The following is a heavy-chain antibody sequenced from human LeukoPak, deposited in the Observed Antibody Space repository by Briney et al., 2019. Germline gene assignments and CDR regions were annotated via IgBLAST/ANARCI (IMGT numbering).Heavy chain of an antibody. CDR3: AREREGYYYYYMDV. J-gene: IGHJ6*03. Sequence: ASVKVSCKASGYTFTGYCMHWVRQAPGQGLEWMGWINPNSGGTNYAQKFQGRVTMTRDTSISTAYMELSRLRSDDTAVYYCAREREGYYYYYMDVWGKGTTVTVSS. CDR2: INPNSGGT. CDR1: GYTFTGYC. V-gene: IGHV1-2*02.